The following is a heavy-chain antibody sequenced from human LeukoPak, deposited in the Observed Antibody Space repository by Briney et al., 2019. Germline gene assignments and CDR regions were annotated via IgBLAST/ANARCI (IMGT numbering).Heavy chain of an antibody. V-gene: IGHV1-69*05. CDR3: ARELLNYYDSSGYPTGASDI. Sequence: GASVKVSCKASGGTFSSYAISWVRQAPGQGLEWMGGIIPIFGTANYAQKFQGRVTITTDESTSTAYMELSSLRSEDTAVYYCARELLNYYDSSGYPTGASDIWGQGTMVTVSS. D-gene: IGHD3-22*01. CDR1: GGTFSSYA. CDR2: IIPIFGTA. J-gene: IGHJ3*02.